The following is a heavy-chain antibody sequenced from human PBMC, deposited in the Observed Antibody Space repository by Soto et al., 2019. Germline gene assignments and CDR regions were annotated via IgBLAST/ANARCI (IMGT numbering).Heavy chain of an antibody. V-gene: IGHV1-18*01. J-gene: IGHJ4*02. Sequence: SVKVACKASGYTFTSYGISWVRQAPGQGLDSMGWISAYNGNTNDAQKLQGRVSMTRDTSTSTASRELGSLRCDDTAGYYCGRRGNSRGYHFAYWGQGTLVPVS. CDR2: ISAYNGNT. CDR1: GYTFTSYG. D-gene: IGHD3-22*01. CDR3: GRRGNSRGYHFAY.